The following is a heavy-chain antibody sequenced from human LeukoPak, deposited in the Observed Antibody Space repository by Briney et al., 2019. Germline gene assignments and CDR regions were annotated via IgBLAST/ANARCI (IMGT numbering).Heavy chain of an antibody. CDR3: ARLCQVTTCGKFEY. D-gene: IGHD2-21*02. Sequence: PSETLSLTCTVSGDFLSSGAYYWGWIRQSPGKGLAWIGSIYYSGSTFYNATFESRVTMSVDTSKNQFSLKLTSVTAADTAVYYCARLCQVTTCGKFEYWGPGILVTVSP. CDR1: GDFLSSGAYY. J-gene: IGHJ1*01. V-gene: IGHV4-39*01. CDR2: IYYSGST.